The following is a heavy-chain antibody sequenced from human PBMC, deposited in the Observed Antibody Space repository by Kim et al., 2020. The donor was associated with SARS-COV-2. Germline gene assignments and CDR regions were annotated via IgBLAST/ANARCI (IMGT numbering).Heavy chain of an antibody. V-gene: IGHV3-30-3*01. CDR3: ARDLGADYHDTSGYFDY. D-gene: IGHD3-22*01. J-gene: IGHJ4*01. CDR1: GFIFSRHS. CDR2: ISYDGSDK. Sequence: GGSLRLSCAASGFIFSRHSMHWVRQAPGKGLEWVAVISYDGSDKYYADSVRGRFTISRDNSKNTFYLQMNSLRAEDTAVYYCARDLGADYHDTSGYFDY.